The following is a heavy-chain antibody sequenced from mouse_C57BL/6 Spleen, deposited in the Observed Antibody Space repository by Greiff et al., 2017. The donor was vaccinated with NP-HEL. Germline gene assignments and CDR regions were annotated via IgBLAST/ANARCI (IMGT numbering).Heavy chain of an antibody. CDR2: INPSSGYT. Sequence: VKLMESGAELAKPGASVKLSCKASGYTFTSYWMHWVKQRPGQGLEWIGYINPSSGYTKYNQKFKDKATLTADKSSSTAYMQLSSLTYEDSAVYYCASPDSSGPAWFAYWGQGTLVTVSA. V-gene: IGHV1-7*01. CDR3: ASPDSSGPAWFAY. J-gene: IGHJ3*01. D-gene: IGHD3-2*02. CDR1: GYTFTSYW.